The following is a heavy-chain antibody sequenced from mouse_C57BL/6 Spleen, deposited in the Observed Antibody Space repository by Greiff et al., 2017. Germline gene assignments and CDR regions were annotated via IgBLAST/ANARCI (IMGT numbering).Heavy chain of an antibody. CDR2: FYPGSGSI. V-gene: IGHV1-62-2*01. CDR3: ARHEGASYYDYDEGFAY. Sequence: QVQLQQSGAELVKPGASAKLSCKASGYTFTEYTIHWVKQRSGQGLEWIGWFYPGSGSIKYNEKFKDKATLTADKSSSTVYMELSSLTSEDAAVYFCARHEGASYYDYDEGFAYWGQGTLVTVSA. D-gene: IGHD2-4*01. CDR1: GYTFTEYT. J-gene: IGHJ3*01.